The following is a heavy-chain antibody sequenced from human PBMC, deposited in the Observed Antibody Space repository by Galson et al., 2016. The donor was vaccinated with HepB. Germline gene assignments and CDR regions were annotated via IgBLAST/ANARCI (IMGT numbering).Heavy chain of an antibody. CDR2: IKHDGSER. D-gene: IGHD6-13*01. CDR1: GFTFTTYW. V-gene: IGHV3-7*03. J-gene: IGHJ6*02. CDR3: ARVHTSSRSSYDYYYGLDV. Sequence: SLRLSCAPSGFTFTTYWMTWVRQAPGKGPEWVATIKHDGSERYYVDSVKGRFSISRDNAENSLYLQMNSLRAEDTAMYYCARVHTSSRSSYDYYYGLDVWGQGTTVIVSS.